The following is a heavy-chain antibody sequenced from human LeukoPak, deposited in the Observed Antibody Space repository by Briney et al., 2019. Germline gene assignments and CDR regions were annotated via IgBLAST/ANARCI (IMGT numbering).Heavy chain of an antibody. CDR1: GGSISSYS. CDR2: TYPRERP. CDR3: AREWHHVFDY. D-gene: IGHD5-12*01. J-gene: IGHJ4*02. V-gene: IGHV4-4*07. Sequence: SETLSLTCTVSGGSISSYSWSRMRQPAGKELEWIGRTYPRERPNYNPSLKRRVNMSVEKSKNQFHLKRRSVTSEATTVSCCAREWHHVFDYWGEGKLVTVSS.